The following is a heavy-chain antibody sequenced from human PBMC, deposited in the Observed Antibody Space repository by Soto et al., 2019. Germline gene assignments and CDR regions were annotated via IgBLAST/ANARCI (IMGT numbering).Heavy chain of an antibody. CDR3: ARDTSYYDFWSGYYHAYYYGMDV. J-gene: IGHJ6*02. CDR1: GFTFSSYS. CDR2: ISSSSSTI. Sequence: GESLKISCAASGFTFSSYSMNWVRQAPGKGLEWVSYISSSSSTIYYADSVKGRFTISRDNAKNSLYLQMNSLRDEDTAVYYCARDTSYYDFWSGYYHAYYYGMDVWGQGTTVTVSS. D-gene: IGHD3-3*01. V-gene: IGHV3-48*02.